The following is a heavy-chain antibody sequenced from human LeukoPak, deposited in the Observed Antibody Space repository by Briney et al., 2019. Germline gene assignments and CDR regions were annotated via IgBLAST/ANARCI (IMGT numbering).Heavy chain of an antibody. V-gene: IGHV4-34*01. D-gene: IGHD3-3*01. CDR2: INHSGST. CDR3: ARVFEYYDFWSGFRNRFDP. CDR1: GGSFSGYY. Sequence: SETLSLTCAVYGGSFSGYYWSWIRQPPGKGLEWIGEINHSGSTNYNPSLKSRVTISVDTSKNQFSLKLSSVTAADTAVYYCARVFEYYDFWSGFRNRFDPWGQGTLVTVSS. J-gene: IGHJ5*02.